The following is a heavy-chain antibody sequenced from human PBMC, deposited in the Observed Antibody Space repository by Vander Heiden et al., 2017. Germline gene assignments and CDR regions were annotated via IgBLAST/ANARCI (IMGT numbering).Heavy chain of an antibody. CDR2: INPSGGST. V-gene: IGHV1-46*01. CDR3: ARDVYDSSGRTYYFDY. D-gene: IGHD3-22*01. J-gene: IGHJ4*02. CDR1: GYTFTSYY. Sequence: SASEVKKPGASVKVSCKASGYTFTSYYMHWVRQAPGQGLEWMGIINPSGGSTSYAQKFQGRVTMTRDTSTSTVYMELSSLRSEDTAVYYCARDVYDSSGRTYYFDYWGQGTLVTVSS.